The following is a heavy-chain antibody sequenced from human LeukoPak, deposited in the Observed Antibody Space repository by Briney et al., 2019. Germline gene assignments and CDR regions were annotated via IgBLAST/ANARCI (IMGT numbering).Heavy chain of an antibody. CDR1: GYTFTGYY. CDR2: INPNSGGT. Sequence: ASVKVSCRASGYTFTGYYMHWVRQAPGQGLEWMGWINPNSGGTNYAQKFQGRVTMTRDTSISTAYMELSRLRSDDTAVYYCAREGYSSGNFDYWGQGTLVTVSS. J-gene: IGHJ4*02. D-gene: IGHD6-19*01. CDR3: AREGYSSGNFDY. V-gene: IGHV1-2*02.